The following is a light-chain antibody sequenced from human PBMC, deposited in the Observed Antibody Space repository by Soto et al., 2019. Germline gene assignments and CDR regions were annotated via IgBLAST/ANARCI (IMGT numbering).Light chain of an antibody. Sequence: QSVLTQPPSVSAAPGQKVTISCSGSSSNIENNYVSWYQQLPGTAPKLLIYDNNKRPSGIPDRFSGSKSGTSATLGITGLQTGDEADYYCSSYTSGSTLYVFGTGTKLTVL. V-gene: IGLV1-51*01. CDR3: SSYTSGSTLYV. CDR1: SSNIENNY. CDR2: DNN. J-gene: IGLJ1*01.